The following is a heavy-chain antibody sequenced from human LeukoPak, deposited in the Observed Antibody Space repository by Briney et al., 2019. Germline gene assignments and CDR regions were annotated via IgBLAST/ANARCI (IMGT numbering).Heavy chain of an antibody. CDR1: GFSLSNYG. D-gene: IGHD3-16*01. J-gene: IGHJ4*02. V-gene: IGHV3-33*01. CDR2: INYDGSNR. CDR3: ARWGGTRQFYFDY. Sequence: TGGSLRLSCAASGFSLSNYGVHWVGQGPSKGREWLAVINYDGSNRDYADSVNGRFTIYKDSPENTLYLQMNSLRDDDTAMYYCARWGGTRQFYFDYWGQGTLATVSS.